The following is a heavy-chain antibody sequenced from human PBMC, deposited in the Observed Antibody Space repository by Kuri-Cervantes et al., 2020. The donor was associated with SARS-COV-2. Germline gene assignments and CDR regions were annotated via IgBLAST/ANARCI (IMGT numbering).Heavy chain of an antibody. Sequence: PVKVSCKASGGTFSSYAISWVRQAPGQGLEWMGGIIPIFGTANYAQKFQGRVTITTDESTSTAYMELSSLRSEDTAVYYCASGGYSYGWPSMAYCGGDCYSGFVYWGQGTLVTVSS. D-gene: IGHD2-21*01. J-gene: IGHJ4*02. CDR1: GGTFSSYA. CDR2: IIPIFGTA. CDR3: ASGGYSYGWPSMAYCGGDCYSGFVY. V-gene: IGHV1-69*05.